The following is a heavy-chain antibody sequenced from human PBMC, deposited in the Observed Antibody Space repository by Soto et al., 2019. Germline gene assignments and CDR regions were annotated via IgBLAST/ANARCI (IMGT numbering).Heavy chain of an antibody. CDR1: GFDLRSYA. D-gene: IGHD2-21*01. CDR3: AKGILSATIAPYAMDV. V-gene: IGHV3-30*18. Sequence: PGGSLRLSCEASGFDLRSYAMHWVRQAPGKGLEWVGVISYDGGNIYYADSVKGRFTISRDNSKNTLYVQVKSLRPEDTAVYYCAKGILSATIAPYAMDVWGQGTTVTVSS. J-gene: IGHJ6*02. CDR2: ISYDGGNI.